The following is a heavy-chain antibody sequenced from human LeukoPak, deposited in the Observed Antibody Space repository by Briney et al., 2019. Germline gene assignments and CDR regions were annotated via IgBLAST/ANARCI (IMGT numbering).Heavy chain of an antibody. J-gene: IGHJ6*03. V-gene: IGHV5-51*01. D-gene: IGHD6-19*01. Sequence: GESLKISCKGPGYSFTSYWIGWVRQMPGKGLEWMGIIYPGDSDTRYSPSFQGQVTISADKSISTAYLQWSSLKASDTAMYYCARHAIAVAGTDYYYYMDVWGKGTTVTVSS. CDR3: ARHAIAVAGTDYYYYMDV. CDR1: GYSFTSYW. CDR2: IYPGDSDT.